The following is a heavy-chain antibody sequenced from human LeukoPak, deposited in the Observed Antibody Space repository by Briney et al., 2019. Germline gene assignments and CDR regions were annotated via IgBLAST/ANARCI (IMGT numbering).Heavy chain of an antibody. Sequence: GGSLRLSCAASGFPFNDYYMSWIRQAPGEGLEWVSYIGSSGGTIYYADSVKGRFTISRDNAKNSLYLQMNSLRDEDTAVYYCTRGVRGYSYGSRFDYWGQGTLVTVSS. CDR3: TRGVRGYSYGSRFDY. CDR1: GFPFNDYY. J-gene: IGHJ4*02. D-gene: IGHD5-18*01. CDR2: IGSSGGTI. V-gene: IGHV3-11*04.